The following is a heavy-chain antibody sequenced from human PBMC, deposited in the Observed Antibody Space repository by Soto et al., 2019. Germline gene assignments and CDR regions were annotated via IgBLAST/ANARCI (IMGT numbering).Heavy chain of an antibody. V-gene: IGHV1-69*04. CDR1: GGTFSSYT. D-gene: IGHD2-15*01. CDR2: IIPILGIA. Sequence: SVKVSCKASGGTFSSYTISWVRQAPGQGLEWMGRIIPILGIANYAQKFQGRVTITADKSTSTAYMELSSLRSEDTAVYYCAREGPLGYCSGGSCPTPPAGMDVWG. J-gene: IGHJ6*02. CDR3: AREGPLGYCSGGSCPTPPAGMDV.